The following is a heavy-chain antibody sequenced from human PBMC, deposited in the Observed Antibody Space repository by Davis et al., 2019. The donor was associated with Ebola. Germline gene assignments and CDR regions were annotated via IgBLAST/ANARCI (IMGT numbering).Heavy chain of an antibody. CDR3: ARGWLRTGLDS. Sequence: PSETLSLTCAISGDSVNSGGWNWIRQSPSRGLEWLGRTYYTSQWNNDYAASVRSRITIKPDASKSQFSLQLNSVTPDDTAVYYCARGWLRTGLDSWGQGTLVIVSS. CDR1: GDSVNSGG. J-gene: IGHJ4*02. CDR2: TYYTSQWNN. V-gene: IGHV6-1*01. D-gene: IGHD5-12*01.